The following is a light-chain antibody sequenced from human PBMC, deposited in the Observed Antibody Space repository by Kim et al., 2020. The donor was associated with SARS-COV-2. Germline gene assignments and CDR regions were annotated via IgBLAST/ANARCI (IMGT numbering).Light chain of an antibody. V-gene: IGKV1-5*03. CDR2: KAS. J-gene: IGKJ1*01. CDR3: QQYNSQ. Sequence: DIQMTQSPSTLSASVGDRVTITCRASQSISGWLAWFQQKPGKAPKLLIYKASSLESGVPSRFSGSGSGTEFTLTISSLQPDDFATYYCQQYNSQFGQGTKVDIK. CDR1: QSISGW.